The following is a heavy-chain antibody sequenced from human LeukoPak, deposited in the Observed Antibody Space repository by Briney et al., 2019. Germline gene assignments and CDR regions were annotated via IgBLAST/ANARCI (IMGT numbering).Heavy chain of an antibody. CDR1: GGTFSSYA. J-gene: IGHJ6*02. V-gene: IGHV1-69*13. Sequence: ASVKVSCKASGGTFSSYAISWARQAPGQGLEWMGGIIPIFGTANYAQKFQGRVTITADESTSTAYMELSSLRSEDTAVYYCAARTGTSGGMDVWGQGTTVTVSS. CDR2: IIPIFGTA. D-gene: IGHD2-8*02. CDR3: AARTGTSGGMDV.